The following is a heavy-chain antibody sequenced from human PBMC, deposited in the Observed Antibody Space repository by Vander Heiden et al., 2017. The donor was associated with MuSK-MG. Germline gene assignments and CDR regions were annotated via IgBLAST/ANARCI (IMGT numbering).Heavy chain of an antibody. CDR2: ISYDGSNK. J-gene: IGHJ2*01. CDR1: GFTFSSYG. V-gene: IGHV3-30*18. D-gene: IGHD4-17*01. CDR3: AKPYGDYYWYFDL. Sequence: QVQLVESGGGVVQPGRSLRLSCAASGFTFSSYGMHWVRQAPGKGLEWVAVISYDGSNKYYADSVKGRFTISRDNSKNTLYLQMNSLRAEDTAVYYCAKPYGDYYWYFDLWGRGTLVTVSS.